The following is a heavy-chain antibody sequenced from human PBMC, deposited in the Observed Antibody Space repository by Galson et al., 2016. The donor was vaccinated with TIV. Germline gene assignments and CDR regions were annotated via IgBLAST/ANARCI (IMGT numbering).Heavy chain of an antibody. D-gene: IGHD1-26*01. CDR1: GFTLSDYY. CDR2: IRYNGSPK. CDR3: ARYSGESYAMDV. Sequence: SLRLSCAASGFTLSDYYMSWIRQAPGKGLEWLSYIRYNGSPKYDADSMKGRLTISRDIAKNSMYLDINSLRAKDTAVYYCARYSGESYAMDVWGQGTTVTVSS. V-gene: IGHV3-11*01. J-gene: IGHJ6*02.